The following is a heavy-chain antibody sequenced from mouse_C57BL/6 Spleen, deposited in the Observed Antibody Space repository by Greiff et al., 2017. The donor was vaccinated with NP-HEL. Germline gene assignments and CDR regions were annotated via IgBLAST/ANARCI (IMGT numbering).Heavy chain of an antibody. CDR1: GYTFTSYG. D-gene: IGHD1-1*01. J-gene: IGHJ3*01. V-gene: IGHV1-81*01. Sequence: VQLQQSGAELARPGASVKLSCKASGYTFTSYGISWVKQRTGQGLEWIGEIYPRSGNTYYNEKFKGKATLTADKSSSTAYMELRSLTSEDSAVYVCARGTTVVATPAWFAYWGQGTLVTVSA. CDR3: ARGTTVVATPAWFAY. CDR2: IYPRSGNT.